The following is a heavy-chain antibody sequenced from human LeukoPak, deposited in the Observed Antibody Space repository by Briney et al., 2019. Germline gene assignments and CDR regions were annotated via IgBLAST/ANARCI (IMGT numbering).Heavy chain of an antibody. CDR3: AKDRVGATRYNWFDP. J-gene: IGHJ5*02. CDR2: ISGSGGST. V-gene: IGHV3-23*01. CDR1: GFTFSSYA. Sequence: GGFLRLSCAASGFTFSSYAMSWVRQAPGKGLEWVSAISGSGGSTYYADSVKGRFTISRDNSKNTLYLQMNSLRAEDTAVYYCAKDRVGATRYNWFDPWGQGTLVTVSS. D-gene: IGHD1-26*01.